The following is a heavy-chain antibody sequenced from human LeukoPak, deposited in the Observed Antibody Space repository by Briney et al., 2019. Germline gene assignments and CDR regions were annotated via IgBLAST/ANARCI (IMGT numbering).Heavy chain of an antibody. CDR1: GFTFSDYY. CDR3: ARAGRFLEWLDRWFDP. Sequence: GGSLRLSCAASGFTFSDYYMSWIRQAPGKGLEWVSYISSSGSTIYYADSVEGRFTISRDNAKNSLYLQMNSLRAEDTAVYYCARAGRFLEWLDRWFDPWGQGTLVTVSS. D-gene: IGHD3-3*01. CDR2: ISSSGSTI. V-gene: IGHV3-11*01. J-gene: IGHJ5*02.